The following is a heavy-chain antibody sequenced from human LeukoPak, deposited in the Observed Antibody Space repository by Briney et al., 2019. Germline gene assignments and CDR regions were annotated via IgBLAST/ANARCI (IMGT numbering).Heavy chain of an antibody. CDR3: AKVAEVGATGYYYYMDV. J-gene: IGHJ6*03. CDR2: ISSSSSTI. V-gene: IGHV3-48*01. CDR1: GFTFSGYS. Sequence: PGGSLRLSCAASGFTFSGYSMNWVRQAPGKGLEWVSYISSSSSTIYYADSVKGRFTISRDNAKNSLYLQMNSLRAEDTAVYYCAKVAEVGATGYYYYMDVWGKGTTVTISS. D-gene: IGHD1-26*01.